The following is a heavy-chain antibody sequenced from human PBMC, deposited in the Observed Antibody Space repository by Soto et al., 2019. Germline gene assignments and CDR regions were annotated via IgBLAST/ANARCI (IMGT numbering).Heavy chain of an antibody. CDR2: ISGSGGST. CDR3: AKGRNYDYVWGSYLAH. J-gene: IGHJ4*02. Sequence: GGGLILSCASSGGTFSRYAMSWVRQAPGKGLEWVSAISGSGGSTYYADSVKGRFTISRDNSKNTLYLQMNSLRAEDTAVYYCAKGRNYDYVWGSYLAHWGQGTLVTVSS. V-gene: IGHV3-23*01. CDR1: GGTFSRYA. D-gene: IGHD3-16*01.